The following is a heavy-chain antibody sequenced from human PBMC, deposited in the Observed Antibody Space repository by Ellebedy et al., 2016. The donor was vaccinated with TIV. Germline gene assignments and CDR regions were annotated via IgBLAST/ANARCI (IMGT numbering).Heavy chain of an antibody. CDR3: TKDGSGTMNF. V-gene: IGHV3-7*01. Sequence: GESLKISCAVSGFTFSTSWMSWVRQAPGQGLEWVANMNGDGNERYYVDSVESRFTISRDNTRNSLYLQMNSLRADDTAVYYCTKDGSGTMNFWGQGTLVTVSS. D-gene: IGHD1-1*01. CDR2: MNGDGNER. J-gene: IGHJ4*02. CDR1: GFTFSTSW.